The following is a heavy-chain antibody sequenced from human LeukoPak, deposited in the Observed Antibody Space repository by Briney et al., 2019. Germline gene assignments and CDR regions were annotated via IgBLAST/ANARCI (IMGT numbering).Heavy chain of an antibody. V-gene: IGHV3-21*01. D-gene: IGHD2-2*01. J-gene: IGHJ4*02. CDR1: XFXXXXXX. CDR3: AXPGYCSSTTCYFDY. Sequence: GGSLRLSCAASXFXXXXXXXXXVXXXPGXXXXXVXXXTSXSTYXSYADXVKGRFTISRDNAKNSLFLQMNSLRAEDTAVYYXAXPGYCSSTTCYFDYWGQGTLVTVSS. CDR2: XTSXSTYX.